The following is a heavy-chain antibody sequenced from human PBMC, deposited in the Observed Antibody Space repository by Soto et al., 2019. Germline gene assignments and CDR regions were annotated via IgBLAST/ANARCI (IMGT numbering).Heavy chain of an antibody. V-gene: IGHV3-23*01. CDR2: ISGSGGST. CDR3: ANGYYDSSGYYPYYYYYGMDV. J-gene: IGHJ6*02. D-gene: IGHD3-22*01. CDR1: GFTFSSYA. Sequence: GGSLRLSCAASGFTFSSYAMSWVRQAPGKGLEWVSAISGSGGSTYYADSVKGRFTISRDNSKNTLYLQMNSLRAEDTAVYYCANGYYDSSGYYPYYYYYGMDVWGQGTTVTVSS.